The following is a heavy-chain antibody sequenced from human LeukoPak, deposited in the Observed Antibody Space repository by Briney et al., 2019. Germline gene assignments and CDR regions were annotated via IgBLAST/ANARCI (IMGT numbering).Heavy chain of an antibody. CDR2: INSDGSST. D-gene: IGHD2-8*01. J-gene: IGHJ4*02. V-gene: IGHV3-74*01. Sequence: PGGPLRLSCAASGFTFEDYAMHWVRQAPGKGLVWVSRINSDGSSTSYADSVKGRFTISRDNAKNTLYLQMNSLRAEDTAVYYCARPHCTNGVCYSDYWGQGTLVTVSS. CDR3: ARPHCTNGVCYSDY. CDR1: GFTFEDYA.